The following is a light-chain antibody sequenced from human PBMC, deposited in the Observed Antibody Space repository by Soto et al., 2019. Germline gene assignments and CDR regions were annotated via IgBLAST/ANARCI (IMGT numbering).Light chain of an antibody. CDR2: DNS. Sequence: QSVLTQPPSVSGAPGQRVTISCTGSSSNIGAGCDVHWYQQLPGTAPKLLIYDNSNRPSGVPDRFSGSKSGTSASLAITELQAEDEADYYCQSYDRSLSGSRVFGTGTKVTVL. V-gene: IGLV1-40*01. CDR3: QSYDRSLSGSRV. CDR1: SSNIGAGCD. J-gene: IGLJ1*01.